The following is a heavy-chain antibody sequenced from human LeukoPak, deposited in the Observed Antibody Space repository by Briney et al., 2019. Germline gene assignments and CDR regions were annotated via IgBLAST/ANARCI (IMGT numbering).Heavy chain of an antibody. CDR3: ARGSDSSGYED. Sequence: PSQTLSLTCTVSGGSISSGDYYWSWIRQPPGKGLEWIGYIYYSGSTYYNPSLKSRVTISVDTSKNQFSLKLSSVTAADTAVYYCARGSDSSGYEDWGQGTLVAVSS. D-gene: IGHD3-22*01. CDR1: GGSISSGDYY. CDR2: IYYSGST. V-gene: IGHV4-30-4*01. J-gene: IGHJ4*02.